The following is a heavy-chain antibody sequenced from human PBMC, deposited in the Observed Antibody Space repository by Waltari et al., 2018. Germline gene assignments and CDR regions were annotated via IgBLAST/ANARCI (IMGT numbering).Heavy chain of an antibody. Sequence: QVQLVQSGAEVKKPGSSVKVSCKASGGTFSSYAISWVRQAPGQGLEWMGRIIPIFGTANYAQKFQGRVTITADKSTSTAYMELSSLRSEDTAVYYCTREAIGGAVQQGIDYWGQGTLVTVSS. CDR2: IIPIFGTA. J-gene: IGHJ4*02. CDR3: TREAIGGAVQQGIDY. V-gene: IGHV1-69*08. CDR1: GGTFSSYA. D-gene: IGHD1-26*01.